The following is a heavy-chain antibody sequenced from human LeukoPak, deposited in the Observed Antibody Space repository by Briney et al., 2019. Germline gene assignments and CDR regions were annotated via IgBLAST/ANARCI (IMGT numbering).Heavy chain of an antibody. D-gene: IGHD1-1*01. CDR3: ARGGTHGLTNCDY. V-gene: IGHV3-13*04. CDR2: IGTAGDT. Sequence: AGGSWRSPCAASGSTFSSYGMHWGRQATGKGLEWVSAIGTAGDTYYPGSVKGRFTISRENAKNSLYLQMNSLGAGDMAVYYCARGGTHGLTNCDYWGQGTLVTVSS. J-gene: IGHJ4*02. CDR1: GSTFSSYG.